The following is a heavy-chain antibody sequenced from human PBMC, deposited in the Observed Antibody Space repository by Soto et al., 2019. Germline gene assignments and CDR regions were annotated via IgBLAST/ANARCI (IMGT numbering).Heavy chain of an antibody. Sequence: QVQLVQSGAEVKKPGASVKVSCKASGYTFTSYGISWVRQAPGQGREWMGWISAYNGNTNYAQKLQGRVNMTTDTSPRTAYRGLRSLSSDDTAVYYCARDRVLLWFWESVRVHYYGMDVWGQGTTVTVSS. D-gene: IGHD3-10*01. CDR2: ISAYNGNT. CDR3: ARDRVLLWFWESVRVHYYGMDV. J-gene: IGHJ6*02. V-gene: IGHV1-18*01. CDR1: GYTFTSYG.